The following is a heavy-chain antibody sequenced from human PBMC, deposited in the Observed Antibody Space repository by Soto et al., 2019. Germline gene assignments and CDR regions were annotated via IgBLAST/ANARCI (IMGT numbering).Heavy chain of an antibody. CDR1: GYTFTGYY. D-gene: IGHD6-6*01. CDR3: ARDRGSSSSLDY. V-gene: IGHV1-2*02. CDR2: INPNSGGT. Sequence: ASVKVSCKASGYTFTGYYMHWVRQAPGQGLEWMGWINPNSGGTNYAQKFQGRVTMTRDTSISTAYMELSRLRSDDTAVYYCARDRGSSSSLDYWGQGTMLTVSS. J-gene: IGHJ4*02.